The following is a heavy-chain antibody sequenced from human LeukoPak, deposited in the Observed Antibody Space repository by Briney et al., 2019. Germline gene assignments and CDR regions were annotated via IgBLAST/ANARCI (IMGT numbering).Heavy chain of an antibody. J-gene: IGHJ4*02. Sequence: GGSLRLSCAASGFTFSNYWMDWVRQSPGKGLEWVANIKEDGSDKYYVDSVKGRFTISRDNAKNSLYLQMNSLRAEDTAVYYCARQLWFGELLVGDYWGQGTLVTVSS. CDR3: ARQLWFGELLVGDY. CDR1: GFTFSNYW. V-gene: IGHV3-7*03. CDR2: IKEDGSDK. D-gene: IGHD3-10*01.